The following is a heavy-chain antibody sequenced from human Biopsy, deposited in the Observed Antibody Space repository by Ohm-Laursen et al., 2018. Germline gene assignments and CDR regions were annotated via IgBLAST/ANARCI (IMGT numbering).Heavy chain of an antibody. CDR3: ARDPLNGHKHFDY. J-gene: IGHJ4*02. CDR1: SYTFTDYN. V-gene: IGHV1-2*02. D-gene: IGHD2-8*01. Sequence: GASVKVSCKTSSYTFTDYNIHWMRQAPGQGLEWLGYINCKTGATNYAQKFQGTVTMNRDTSISTAYLALGSLRSADTAIYYCARDPLNGHKHFDYWGQGSLVTVSS. CDR2: INCKTGAT.